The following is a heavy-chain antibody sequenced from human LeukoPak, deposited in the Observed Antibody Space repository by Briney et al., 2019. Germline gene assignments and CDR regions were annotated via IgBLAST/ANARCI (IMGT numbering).Heavy chain of an antibody. D-gene: IGHD3-22*01. CDR1: GFTLSDYN. Sequence: PGGSLRLSCAASGFTLSDYNMNWVRRAPGKGLEWVSSISSGSSYINYADSMKGRFTISRDNAKNSLYLQMNSLRAEDTAVYYCARVYFHSSGYYSDYWGQGTLVTVSS. CDR3: ARVYFHSSGYYSDY. J-gene: IGHJ4*02. CDR2: ISSGSSYI. V-gene: IGHV3-21*01.